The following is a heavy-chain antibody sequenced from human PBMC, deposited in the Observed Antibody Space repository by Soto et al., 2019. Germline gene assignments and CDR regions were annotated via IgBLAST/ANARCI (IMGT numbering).Heavy chain of an antibody. J-gene: IGHJ4*02. CDR1: GASISGYN. CDR2: IYATGTT. CDR3: VSYVTQPLPERSVS. V-gene: IGHV4-4*07. D-gene: IGHD3-16*01. Sequence: VIGTAAGASISGYNWSWIGVSAGKRLEWIGRIYATGTTDYNPSLKSRVMMSVDTSKKQFSLKLRSVTAADTAVYYVVSYVTQPLPERSVSWGPG.